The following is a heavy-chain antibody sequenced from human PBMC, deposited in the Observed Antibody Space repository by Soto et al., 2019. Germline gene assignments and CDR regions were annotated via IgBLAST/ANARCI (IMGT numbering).Heavy chain of an antibody. J-gene: IGHJ4*02. CDR2: IPNNGSP. CDR3: ARIGWGGDS. Sequence: PSETLSLTCSVSGGSVGTGSYHWSWIRQPPGKGLEWIGFIPNNGSPDYNPSLKGRVVVSIDRSKNQFSLKVNSVTAADTAVYFCARIGWGGDSWGQGXLVTVCS. V-gene: IGHV4-61*01. D-gene: IGHD7-27*01. CDR1: GGSVGTGSYH.